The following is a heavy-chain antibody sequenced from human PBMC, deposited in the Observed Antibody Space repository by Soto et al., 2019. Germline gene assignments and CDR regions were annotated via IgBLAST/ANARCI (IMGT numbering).Heavy chain of an antibody. CDR3: AKTRESGIYFYFDS. CDR2: LSGSGATT. V-gene: IGHV3-23*01. CDR1: GFTFSSAA. J-gene: IGHJ4*02. Sequence: EVQLLESEGGLVQPGGSLRLSCAASGFTFSSAAVSWLRQAPGKGLEWVSTLSGSGATTYYADSVKGRFTISRDNSKNTLYLRMNSLRAEDTALYYCAKTRESGIYFYFDSWGQGALVTVSS. D-gene: IGHD1-26*01.